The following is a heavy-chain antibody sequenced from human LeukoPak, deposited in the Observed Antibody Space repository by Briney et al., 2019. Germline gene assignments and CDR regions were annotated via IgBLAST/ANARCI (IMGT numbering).Heavy chain of an antibody. J-gene: IGHJ4*02. CDR1: GFTFTNYW. D-gene: IGHD6-19*01. V-gene: IGHV3-74*01. CDR2: INSAGSST. CDR3: AREVGYSSGLGY. Sequence: GGSLRLSCAASGFTFTNYWMHWVRQAPGKGLVWVSRINSAGSSTTYADSVKGRFTISRDSAKNTLYLQMNSLRAEDTAVYYCAREVGYSSGLGYWGQGTLVSVSS.